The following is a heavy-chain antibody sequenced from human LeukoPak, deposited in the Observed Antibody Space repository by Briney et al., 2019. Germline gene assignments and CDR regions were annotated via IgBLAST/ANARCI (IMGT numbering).Heavy chain of an antibody. CDR1: GGSFSGYY. D-gene: IGHD2-2*01. CDR2: TNHSGST. V-gene: IGHV4-34*01. CDR3: ARGRGGQLLSEYFQH. Sequence: PSETLSLTCAVYGGSFSGYYWSWIRQPPGKGLEWIGETNHSGSTNYNPSLKSRVTISVDTSKNQFSLKLSSVTAADTAVYYCARGRGGQLLSEYFQHWGQGTLVTVSS. J-gene: IGHJ1*01.